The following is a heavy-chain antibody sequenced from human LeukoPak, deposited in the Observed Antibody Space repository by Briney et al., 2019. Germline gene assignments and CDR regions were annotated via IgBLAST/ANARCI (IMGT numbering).Heavy chain of an antibody. CDR2: IYHSGST. J-gene: IGHJ4*02. V-gene: IGHV4-34*01. D-gene: IGHD3-9*01. CDR1: GGSFSPYY. CDR3: ARGWAGHDILTGYPRTYYFDS. Sequence: SETLSHTCAVYGGSFSPYYWSWIRQPPGKGLEWIGEIYHSGSTNYNPSLKSRVTVSLDTSTNQFSLELSSVTAADTAVYYCARGWAGHDILTGYPRTYYFDSWGQGTLVTVSS.